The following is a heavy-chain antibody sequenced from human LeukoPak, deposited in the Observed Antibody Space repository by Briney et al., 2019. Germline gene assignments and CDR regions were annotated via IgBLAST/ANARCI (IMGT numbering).Heavy chain of an antibody. CDR2: IFPDDSDT. CDR1: GYSFTSYW. CDR3: ARSPAHIDSSGYEFDY. V-gene: IGHV5-51*01. Sequence: GESLKIPCKASGYSFTSYWLGWVRQMPGKGLEWMGFIFPDDSDTRYSPSFQGQVTISADKSISTAYLQWSSLKASDTAMYYCARSPAHIDSSGYEFDYWGQGTLVTVSS. J-gene: IGHJ4*02. D-gene: IGHD3-22*01.